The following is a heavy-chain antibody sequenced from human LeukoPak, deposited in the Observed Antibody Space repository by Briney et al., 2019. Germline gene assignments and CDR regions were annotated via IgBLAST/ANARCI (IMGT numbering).Heavy chain of an antibody. CDR1: GFTFSSYA. J-gene: IGHJ6*02. D-gene: IGHD4-11*01. CDR2: ISYDGSNK. V-gene: IGHV3-30-3*01. Sequence: PGRSLRLSCAASGFTFSSYAMHWVRQAPGKGLEWVAVISYDGSNKYYADSVKGRFTISRDNSKNTLYLQMNSLRAEDTAVYYCAKAPNDYHYYYYGMDVWGQGTTVTVSS. CDR3: AKAPNDYHYYYYGMDV.